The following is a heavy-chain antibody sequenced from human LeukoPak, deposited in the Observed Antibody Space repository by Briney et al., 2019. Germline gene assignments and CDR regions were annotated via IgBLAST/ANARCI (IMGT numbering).Heavy chain of an antibody. J-gene: IGHJ3*02. CDR3: ARSITMIIVAFEGDGFDI. D-gene: IGHD3-22*01. CDR1: GFTFSSYS. CDR2: ISSSSSYI. V-gene: IGHV3-21*01. Sequence: GGSLRLSCAASGFTFSSYSMNWVRQAPGKGLEWVSSISSSSSYIYYADSVKGRFTISRDNAKNSLYLQMNSLRAEDTAVYYGARSITMIIVAFEGDGFDIWGQGTMVTVSS.